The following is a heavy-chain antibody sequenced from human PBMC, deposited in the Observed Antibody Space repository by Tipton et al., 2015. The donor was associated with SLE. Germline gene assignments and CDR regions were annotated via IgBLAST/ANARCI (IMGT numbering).Heavy chain of an antibody. CDR2: TWYDDENNK. J-gene: IGHJ4*02. CDR1: GFTFSYHG. CDR3: ARDKISYCRQSSCYQSTFDY. D-gene: IGHD2-15*01. Sequence: SLRLSCAASGFTFSYHGMHWVRQAPGKGLEWVATTWYDDENNKYYSDSVKGQFTISRDNSKNTVYLQMSSLKADDTALYYCARDKISYCRQSSCYQSTFDYWGQGVLVTVSS. V-gene: IGHV3-33*01.